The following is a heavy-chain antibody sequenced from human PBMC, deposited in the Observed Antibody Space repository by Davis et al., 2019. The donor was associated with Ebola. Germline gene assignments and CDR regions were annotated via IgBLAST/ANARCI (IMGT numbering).Heavy chain of an antibody. CDR3: ARDSSGWYYFDY. CDR1: GYTFTSYA. V-gene: IGHV1-3*01. Sequence: AASVKVSCKASGYTFTSYAMHWVRQAPGQRLEWMGWINAGNGNTKYSQKFQGRVTITRDTSASTAYMELSSLRSEDTAVYYCARDSSGWYYFDYWGQGTTVTVSS. CDR2: INAGNGNT. D-gene: IGHD6-19*01. J-gene: IGHJ4*03.